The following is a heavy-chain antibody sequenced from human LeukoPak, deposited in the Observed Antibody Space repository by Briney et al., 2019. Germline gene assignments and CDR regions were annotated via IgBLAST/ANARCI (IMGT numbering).Heavy chain of an antibody. CDR2: IHYSGST. CDR3: GRHSGIVGAPPLDS. CDR1: GGSITSSKDY. J-gene: IGHJ4*02. V-gene: IGHV4-39*01. D-gene: IGHD1-26*01. Sequence: SETLALTRTVSGGSITSSKDYWGWLRRPPGRGLEWVASIHYSGSTFYNPSLESPATISVATSQYQLSRTLCAVTTPHTTAYYCGRHSGIVGAPPLDSWGQGTLVTVSS.